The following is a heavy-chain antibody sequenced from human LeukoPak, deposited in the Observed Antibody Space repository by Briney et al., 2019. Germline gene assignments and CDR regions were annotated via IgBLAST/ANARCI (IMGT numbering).Heavy chain of an antibody. V-gene: IGHV1-24*01. Sequence: ASVKVSCKVSGYTLTELSMHWVRQAPGKGLEWMGGFDPEDGETIYAQKFQGRVTMTEDTSTDTVYMELSSLRSEDTAVYYCATNHRSSGWYFDYWGQGTLVTVSS. CDR1: GYTLTELS. CDR2: FDPEDGET. J-gene: IGHJ4*02. D-gene: IGHD6-19*01. CDR3: ATNHRSSGWYFDY.